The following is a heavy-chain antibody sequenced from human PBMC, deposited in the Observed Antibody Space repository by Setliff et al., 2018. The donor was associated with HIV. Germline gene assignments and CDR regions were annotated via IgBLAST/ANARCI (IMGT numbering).Heavy chain of an antibody. J-gene: IGHJ4*02. CDR1: GGTFSSYA. D-gene: IGHD5-12*01. CDR2: IIPMFDAP. Sequence: GASVKVSCKTSGGTFSSYAISWVRQAPGQGLEWMGGIIPMFDAPNYAQKFQGRVTMTEDTSTDTAYMEMSGLRSEDTAVYYCAIDGAGGWLRPMPDYWGQGTLVTVSS. V-gene: IGHV1-69*06. CDR3: AIDGAGGWLRPMPDY.